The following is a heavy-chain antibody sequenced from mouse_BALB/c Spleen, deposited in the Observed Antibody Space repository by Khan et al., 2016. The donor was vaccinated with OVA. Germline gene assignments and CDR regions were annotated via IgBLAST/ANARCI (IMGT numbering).Heavy chain of an antibody. V-gene: IGHV3-2*02. CDR2: ISYSGST. Sequence: VQLQQSGPGLVKPSQSLSLTCTVTGYSITSDYAWNWIRQFPGNKLEWMGYISYSGSTSYNPSLKSRISITRDTSKNQFFLQLNSVTTEDTATYYCARWGNSYVDYWGQGTTLTGSS. CDR1: GYSITSDYA. CDR3: ARWGNSYVDY. J-gene: IGHJ2*01.